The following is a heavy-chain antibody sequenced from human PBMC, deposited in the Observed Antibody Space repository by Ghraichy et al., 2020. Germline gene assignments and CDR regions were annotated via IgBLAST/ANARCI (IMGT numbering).Heavy chain of an antibody. Sequence: SETLSLTCAVYGGSFSGYYWSWIRQPPGKGLEWIGEINHSGSTNYNPSLKSRVTISVDTSKNQFSLKLSSVTAADTAVYYCARGGGQQLVRRGNWFDPWGQGTLVTVSS. CDR2: INHSGST. CDR1: GGSFSGYY. CDR3: ARGGGQQLVRRGNWFDP. V-gene: IGHV4-34*01. J-gene: IGHJ5*02. D-gene: IGHD6-13*01.